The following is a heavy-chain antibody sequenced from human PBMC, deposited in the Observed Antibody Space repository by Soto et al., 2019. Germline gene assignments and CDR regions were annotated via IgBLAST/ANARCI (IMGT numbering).Heavy chain of an antibody. CDR2: IYPDDSDT. V-gene: IGHV5-51*01. D-gene: IGHD5-18*01. Sequence: EMQLVQTGAEVKKPGESLKISCKGSGYSFANYWIGWVRQMPGKGLECMGIIYPDDSDTRYGPSFQGQVTISADKSASTAYLQWSSLKASDTAMYYCTRWGQTAMAGGDYWGQGTLVTVSS. J-gene: IGHJ4*02. CDR3: TRWGQTAMAGGDY. CDR1: GYSFANYW.